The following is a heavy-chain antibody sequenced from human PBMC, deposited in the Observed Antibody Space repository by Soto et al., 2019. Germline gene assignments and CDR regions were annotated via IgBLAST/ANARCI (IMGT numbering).Heavy chain of an antibody. D-gene: IGHD2-21*02. J-gene: IGHJ3*02. CDR3: ARGSSAYCGGDCYSRAFDI. V-gene: IGHV1-69*02. CDR2: IIPILGIA. CDR1: GGTFSSYT. Sequence: ASVKVSCKASGGTFSSYTISWVRQAPGQGLEWMGRIIPILGIANYAQKFQGRVTITADKSTSTAYMELSSLRSEDTAVYYCARGSSAYCGGDCYSRAFDIWGQGTMVTVSS.